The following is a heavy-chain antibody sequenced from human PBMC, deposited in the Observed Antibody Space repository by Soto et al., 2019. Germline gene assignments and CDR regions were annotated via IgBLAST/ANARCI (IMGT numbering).Heavy chain of an antibody. V-gene: IGHV4-34*01. CDR1: GGSFSGYY. J-gene: IGHJ5*02. Sequence: QVQLQQWGAGLLKPAETLSLTCAVYGGSFSGYYWSWIREPPGKGLEWIGEINHSGSTNYNPSLKSRVTISVDTYKDQFSLKLSSVTGADTAVYYCARGNYYGSGSYPRRYNCFDPWGQGTLFTVSS. CDR2: INHSGST. D-gene: IGHD3-10*01. CDR3: ARGNYYGSGSYPRRYNCFDP.